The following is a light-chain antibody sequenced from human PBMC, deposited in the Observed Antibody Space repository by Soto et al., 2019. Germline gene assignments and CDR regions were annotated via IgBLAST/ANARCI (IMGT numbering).Light chain of an antibody. Sequence: DIQMTQSPATLSASVGDGVTIXXRASRSISPWLAWYQQKPGKPPNXLIYGASSLAAGVPSRFSGSGSGTDFTLTISSLQPDDFASYYCQQYRSPTTFGQGTKVDIK. V-gene: IGKV1-5*01. J-gene: IGKJ1*01. CDR3: QQYRSPTT. CDR1: RSISPW. CDR2: GAS.